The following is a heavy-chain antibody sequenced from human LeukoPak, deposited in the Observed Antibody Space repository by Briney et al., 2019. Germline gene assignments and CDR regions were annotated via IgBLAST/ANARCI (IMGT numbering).Heavy chain of an antibody. CDR2: ISGSGGST. CDR3: DMTLLWFGELNDY. V-gene: IGHV3-23*01. J-gene: IGHJ4*02. CDR1: GFTFSSYA. Sequence: GGSLRLSCAASGFTFSSYAMSWVRQAPGKGPEWVSAISGSGGSTYYADSVKGRFTISRDNSKNTLYLQMNSLRAEVTAVYYCDMTLLWFGELNDYWGQGTLVTVSS. D-gene: IGHD3-10*01.